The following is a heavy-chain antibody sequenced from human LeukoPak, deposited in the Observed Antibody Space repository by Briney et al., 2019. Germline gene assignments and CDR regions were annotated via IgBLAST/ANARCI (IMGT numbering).Heavy chain of an antibody. V-gene: IGHV3-74*01. CDR2: IDYDGRTT. CDR1: GFSLSTFW. Sequence: GGSLRLSCAASGFSLSTFWMHWVRQAPGKGPVWVSRIDYDGRTTTYADSVKGRFTISRDNAKNTLYLQMNSLRAEDTAVYYGAPLGWFDPWGQGTLVTVSS. CDR3: APLGWFDP. J-gene: IGHJ5*02.